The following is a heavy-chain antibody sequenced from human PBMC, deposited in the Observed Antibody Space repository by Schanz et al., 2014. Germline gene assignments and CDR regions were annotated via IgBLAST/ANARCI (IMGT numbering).Heavy chain of an antibody. J-gene: IGHJ4*02. D-gene: IGHD6-19*01. CDR3: VRDKKGFVAVAGRAPVDY. CDR1: GFPFRSYA. Sequence: QVQLVESGGGVVQPGRSLRLSCAASGFPFRSYAMHWVRQAPGKGLEWAALISHDGNNKHYVDSVEGRFTISRDNSKNTLYLQMNSLRGEDTAVYYCVRDKKGFVAVAGRAPVDYWGQGTLVTVSS. V-gene: IGHV3-30-3*01. CDR2: ISHDGNNK.